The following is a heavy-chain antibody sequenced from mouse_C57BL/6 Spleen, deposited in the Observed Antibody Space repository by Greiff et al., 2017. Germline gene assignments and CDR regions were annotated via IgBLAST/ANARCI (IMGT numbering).Heavy chain of an antibody. D-gene: IGHD2-4*01. CDR1: GFSLTSYG. CDR3: AKKGDYDPHYYAMDY. CDR2: IWRGGST. Sequence: QVQLKESGPGLVQPSQSLSITCPVSGFSLTSYGVHWVRQSPGKGLEWLGVIWRGGSTDYNAAFMSRLSITKDNSKSQVFFKMNSLQADDTAIYYGAKKGDYDPHYYAMDYWGQGTSVTVSS. V-gene: IGHV2-5*01. J-gene: IGHJ4*01.